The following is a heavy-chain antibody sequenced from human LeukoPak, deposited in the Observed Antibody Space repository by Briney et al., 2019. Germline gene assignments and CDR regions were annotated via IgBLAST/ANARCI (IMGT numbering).Heavy chain of an antibody. Sequence: SETLSLTCTVSNGSISSFYWTWIRQPPGKGLEWIGYIYYTGTTDYNPSLKSRVTISVDTSKNQFSLKLSSATAADTDVYYCARGYGRYFDYWGQGTLVTVSS. CDR1: NGSISSFY. CDR2: IYYTGTT. J-gene: IGHJ4*02. V-gene: IGHV4-59*01. CDR3: ARGYGRYFDY. D-gene: IGHD5-18*01.